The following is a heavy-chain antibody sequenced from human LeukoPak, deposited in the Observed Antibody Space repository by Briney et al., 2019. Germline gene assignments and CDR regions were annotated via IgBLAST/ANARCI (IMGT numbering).Heavy chain of an antibody. V-gene: IGHV1-69*13. J-gene: IGHJ4*02. CDR2: IIPIIGTA. CDR3: ARDVVGAFGTKALDD. Sequence: ASVKVSCKASGGTFSSYLISWVRQAPGQGLEWMGGIIPIIGTADYIQKFQDRVTITADESTTTAYMELTGLRSEDTAIYYCARDVVGAFGTKALDDWGQGTLVTVSS. CDR1: GGTFSSYL. D-gene: IGHD1-26*01.